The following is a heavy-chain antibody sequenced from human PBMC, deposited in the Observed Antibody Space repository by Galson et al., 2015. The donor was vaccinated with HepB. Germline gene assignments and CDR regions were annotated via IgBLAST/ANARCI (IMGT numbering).Heavy chain of an antibody. CDR1: GYTLTELS. D-gene: IGHD1/OR15-1a*01. CDR2: FDPEDGET. J-gene: IGHJ3*02. Sequence: SVKVSCKVSGYTLTELSMHWVRQAPGKGLEWMGGFDPEDGETIYAQKFQGRVTMTEDTSTDTAHMELSSLRSEDTAVYYCATVGRQTNGAFDIWGQGTMVTVSS. V-gene: IGHV1-24*01. CDR3: ATVGRQTNGAFDI.